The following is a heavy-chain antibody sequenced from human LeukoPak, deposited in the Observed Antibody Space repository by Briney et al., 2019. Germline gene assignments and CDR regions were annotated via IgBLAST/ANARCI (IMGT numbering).Heavy chain of an antibody. J-gene: IGHJ4*02. Sequence: SETLSLTCTVSGGSISGSSYHWGWIRQPPGKGLEWIGSINYRGHTYYNPSLESRVAVSVDTSKNQFSLKMRSVTAADTALYYCVPTYSYTVGGYDYWGQGSLVTVSS. CDR1: GGSISGSSYH. CDR3: VPTYSYTVGGYDY. V-gene: IGHV4-39*01. CDR2: INYRGHT. D-gene: IGHD3-16*02.